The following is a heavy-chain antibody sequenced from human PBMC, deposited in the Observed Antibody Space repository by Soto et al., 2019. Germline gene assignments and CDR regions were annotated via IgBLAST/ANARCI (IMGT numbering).Heavy chain of an antibody. CDR3: TTDRFSSPVDL. Sequence: GWSPRLASASSGVSFCIAGMGWVRKNTGKGLEWVGRIKSKSDGATTDYAAPVKGRFTISRDDSENTLYLQMNSLKTEDTAVYYCTTDRFSSPVDLWVQGTLVTGSS. V-gene: IGHV3-15*01. CDR2: IKSKSDGATT. D-gene: IGHD2-2*01. J-gene: IGHJ5*02. CDR1: GVSFCIAG.